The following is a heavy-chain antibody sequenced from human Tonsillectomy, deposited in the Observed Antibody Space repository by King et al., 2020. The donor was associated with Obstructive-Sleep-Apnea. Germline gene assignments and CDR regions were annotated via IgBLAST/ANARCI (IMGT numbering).Heavy chain of an antibody. V-gene: IGHV4-39*07. J-gene: IGHJ4*02. Sequence: QLQESGPGLVKPSETLSLTYSVSGDSLTGSSYYWGWLRQPPGKSLEWLGSIYFSGSTVHNPSLESRLTLSVDTSDNQFSLRLKSVTAADTAVYYCARVEGGRLQRYFEHWGQGTLVTVSS. CDR3: ARVEGGRLQRYFEH. D-gene: IGHD4-11*01. CDR1: GDSLTGSSYY. CDR2: IYFSGST.